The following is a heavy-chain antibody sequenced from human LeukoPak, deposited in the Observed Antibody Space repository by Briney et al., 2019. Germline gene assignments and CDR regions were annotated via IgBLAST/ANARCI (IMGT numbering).Heavy chain of an antibody. Sequence: SETLSLTCTVSGASISSYYWSWIRQPPGKGLEWIGYIYYSGSTNYNPSLKSRVTISVDTSKNQFSLKLGSVTAADTAVYYCARGSPGSWLQFGAFDIWGQGTKVTVSS. D-gene: IGHD5-24*01. CDR1: GASISSYY. V-gene: IGHV4-59*01. CDR3: ARGSPGSWLQFGAFDI. J-gene: IGHJ3*02. CDR2: IYYSGST.